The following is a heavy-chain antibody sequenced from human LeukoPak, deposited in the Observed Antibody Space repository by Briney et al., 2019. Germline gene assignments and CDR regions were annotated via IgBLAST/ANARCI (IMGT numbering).Heavy chain of an antibody. CDR1: GFTFSDYY. D-gene: IGHD6-13*01. CDR3: ARNIVGAAAGPYFDY. V-gene: IGHV3-11*01. Sequence: PGGSLRLSCAASGFTFSDYYMSWIRQAPGKGLEWVSYISSSGSTIYYADSVKGRFTISRDNAKNSPYLQMNSLRAEDTAVYYCARNIVGAAAGPYFDYWGQGTLVTVSS. J-gene: IGHJ4*02. CDR2: ISSSGSTI.